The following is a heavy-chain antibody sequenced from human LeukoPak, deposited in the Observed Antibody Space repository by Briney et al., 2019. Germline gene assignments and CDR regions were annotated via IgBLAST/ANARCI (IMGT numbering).Heavy chain of an antibody. D-gene: IGHD2-21*02. CDR2: ISFDGNTK. J-gene: IGHJ2*01. V-gene: IGHV3-30*03. CDR1: GFTFSSYT. Sequence: GGSLRLSCAASGFTFSSYTMHWVRQAPGKGLEWVAVISFDGNTKYYADSVRGRVPISRDNSRNTLFLETNSLRPEDTAVYFCARAAVVTGGLDLWGRGTLVTVS. CDR3: ARAAVVTGGLDL.